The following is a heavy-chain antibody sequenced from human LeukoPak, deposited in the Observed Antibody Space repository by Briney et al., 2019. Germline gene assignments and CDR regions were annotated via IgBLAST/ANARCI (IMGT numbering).Heavy chain of an antibody. CDR2: IRPSGDNT. V-gene: IGHV3-23*01. Sequence: GGALRLSCAASGFTFSSYDMTWVRQAPGRGLEWVSSIRPSGDNTYYGDSVKGRFTISRDNSKNTVYLQMNNMRVDDTAVYYCARVARWHWFDPWGQGTLVTVSS. D-gene: IGHD5-12*01. CDR1: GFTFSSYD. CDR3: ARVARWHWFDP. J-gene: IGHJ5*02.